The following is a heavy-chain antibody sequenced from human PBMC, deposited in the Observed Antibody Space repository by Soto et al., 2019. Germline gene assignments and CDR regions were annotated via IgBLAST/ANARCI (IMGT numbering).Heavy chain of an antibody. D-gene: IGHD6-6*01. J-gene: IGHJ4*02. Sequence: QVQLVQSGAEVKKPGSSVKVSCKASGGTFSSYAISWVRQAPGQGLEWMGGIIPIFGTANYAQKFQGRVTVTADESTSTAYVGRSSLRSEDTAVYYCARGEGGRYGGQSSSSDGYYFDDWGQGTLVTVSS. V-gene: IGHV1-69*12. CDR1: GGTFSSYA. CDR3: ARGEGGRYGGQSSSSDGYYFDD. CDR2: IIPIFGTA.